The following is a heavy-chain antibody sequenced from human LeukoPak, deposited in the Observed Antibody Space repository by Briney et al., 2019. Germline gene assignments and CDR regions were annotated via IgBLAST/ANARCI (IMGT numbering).Heavy chain of an antibody. CDR3: ARGIFGVYYFDY. D-gene: IGHD3-3*01. V-gene: IGHV1-69*13. CDR2: IIPIFGTA. J-gene: IGHJ4*02. Sequence: ASVKVSCKASGGTFSSYAISWVRQAPGRGLEWMGGIIPIFGTANYAQKFQGRVTITADESTSTAYMELSSLRSEDTAVYYCARGIFGVYYFDYWGQGTLVTVSS. CDR1: GGTFSSYA.